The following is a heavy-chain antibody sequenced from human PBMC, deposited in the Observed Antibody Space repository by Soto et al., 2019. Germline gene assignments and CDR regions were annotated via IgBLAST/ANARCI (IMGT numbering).Heavy chain of an antibody. Sequence: PGGSLRLSCAASGFTFSSYGMHWVRQAPGKGLEWVAVISYDGSNKYYAGSVKGRFTISRDNSKNTLYLQMNSLRAEDTAVYYCAKPRGCSGGSCYRNYYYYYGIDVWGQGTTVTVSS. D-gene: IGHD2-15*01. CDR1: GFTFSSYG. J-gene: IGHJ6*02. CDR3: AKPRGCSGGSCYRNYYYYYGIDV. V-gene: IGHV3-30*18. CDR2: ISYDGSNK.